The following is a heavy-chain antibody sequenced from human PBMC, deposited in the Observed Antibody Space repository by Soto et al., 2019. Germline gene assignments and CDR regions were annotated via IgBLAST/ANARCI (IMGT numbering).Heavy chain of an antibody. Sequence: QPGGSLRLSCTASGFTFGDYAMSWFRQAPGKGLEWVGFIRSKAYGGTTEYAASVKGRFTISRDDSKSIAYLQMNSLKTEDTAVYYCTRGIIVVVPTDRRSKVWFDPWGQGTLVTVSS. D-gene: IGHD2-2*01. J-gene: IGHJ5*02. CDR2: IRSKAYGGTT. V-gene: IGHV3-49*03. CDR3: TRGIIVVVPTDRRSKVWFDP. CDR1: GFTFGDYA.